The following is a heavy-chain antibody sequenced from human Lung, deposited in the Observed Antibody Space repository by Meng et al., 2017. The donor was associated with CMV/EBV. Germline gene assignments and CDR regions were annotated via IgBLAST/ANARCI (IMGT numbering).Heavy chain of an antibody. CDR1: GYTFTSYY. CDR2: INPSGGST. V-gene: IGHV1-46*01. D-gene: IGHD3-10*02. J-gene: IGHJ4*02. CDR3: ARDRYQYYYLHS. Sequence: ASVXVSCKASGYTFTSYYMHWVRQAPGQGLEWMGIINPSGGSTTYAQKFQGRVTMTRDTSTSTVYTERSSLRSEDTAVYYRARDRYQYYYLHSWGQGTLVTVSS.